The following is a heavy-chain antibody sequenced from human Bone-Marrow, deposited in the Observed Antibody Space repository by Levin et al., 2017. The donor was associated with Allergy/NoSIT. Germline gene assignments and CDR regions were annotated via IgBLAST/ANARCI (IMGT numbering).Heavy chain of an antibody. CDR2: IDSDGTRT. CDR1: TLTFNNYW. J-gene: IGHJ4*02. Sequence: GESLKISCTAATLTFNNYWMHWVRQAPGKGLVWVSRIDSDGTRTSYADSVKGRFTISRDGAKNTLYLQMNSPRAEDTAVYYCARGGIGTGKGDLGAVYWGQGTLVTVSS. CDR3: ARGGIGTGKGDLGAVY. D-gene: IGHD2-21*02. V-gene: IGHV3-74*01.